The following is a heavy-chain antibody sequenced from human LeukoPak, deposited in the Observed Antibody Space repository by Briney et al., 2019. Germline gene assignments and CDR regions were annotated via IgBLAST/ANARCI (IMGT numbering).Heavy chain of an antibody. J-gene: IGHJ4*02. V-gene: IGHV4-61*02. Sequence: PSETLSLTCTVSGGSISSGSYYWTWVRQPAGKGLEWIGRIYTSGSTLYSPSLQSRVTISIDQSKNQFSLRLTSVTAADTAVYYCASGNTLKGVDYWGQGTLVSVSS. CDR1: GGSISSGSYY. D-gene: IGHD2/OR15-2a*01. CDR3: ASGNTLKGVDY. CDR2: IYTSGST.